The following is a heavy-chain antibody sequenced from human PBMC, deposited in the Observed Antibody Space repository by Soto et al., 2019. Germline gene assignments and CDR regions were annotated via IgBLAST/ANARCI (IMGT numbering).Heavy chain of an antibody. Sequence: QVQLQESGPGLVKPSQTLSLTCTVSGVSISSGGYFWTWIRQFPGKGLEWIGNISSSGSTSYNPSIWRRVTISGATSENQFTLKVTSVTAADTAVDFCARLGYGGGWPAQYFDDLGQGTLVTVSS. J-gene: IGHJ4*02. CDR2: ISSSGST. D-gene: IGHD6-19*01. V-gene: IGHV4-31*03. CDR1: GVSISSGGYF. CDR3: ARLGYGGGWPAQYFDD.